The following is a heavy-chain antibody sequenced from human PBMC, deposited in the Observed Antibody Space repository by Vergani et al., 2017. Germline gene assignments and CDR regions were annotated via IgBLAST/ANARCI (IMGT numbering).Heavy chain of an antibody. J-gene: IGHJ4*02. D-gene: IGHD3-22*01. Sequence: EVQLVESGGGLVQPGGSLRLSCAASGFTFSSYEMNWVRQAPGKGLEWVSYISSSGSTIYYADSVKGRFTISRDNAKNSLYLQMNSLRAEDTAVYYCAREKNYYDSSGYKNDYWGQGTLVTVSS. CDR1: GFTFSSYE. CDR2: ISSSGSTI. CDR3: AREKNYYDSSGYKNDY. V-gene: IGHV3-48*03.